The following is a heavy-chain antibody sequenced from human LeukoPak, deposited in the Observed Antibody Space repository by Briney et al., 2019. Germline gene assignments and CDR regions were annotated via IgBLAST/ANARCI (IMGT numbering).Heavy chain of an antibody. CDR1: GFTLSSYW. V-gene: IGHV3-74*01. J-gene: IGHJ4*02. CDR3: AKGGYYYDSSGYKTLDY. Sequence: GGSLRLSCAASGFTLSSYWMHWFRQVPGKGLVWVAVINKDGTSATYADSVRGRFTISRDNAKNSLYLQMNSLRAEDTALYYCAKGGYYYDSSGYKTLDYWGQGTLVTVSS. CDR2: INKDGTSA. D-gene: IGHD3-22*01.